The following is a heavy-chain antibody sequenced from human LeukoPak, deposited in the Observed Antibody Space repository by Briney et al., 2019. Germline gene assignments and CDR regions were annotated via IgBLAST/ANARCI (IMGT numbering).Heavy chain of an antibody. CDR3: AKPSTVSTFWYFDL. V-gene: IGHV3-74*01. CDR1: GFTFSSYW. Sequence: QPGGSLRLSCAASGFTFSSYWMHWVRQAPGKGLVWVSRINSDGSSTSYADSVKGRFTISRDNSKNTLYLQMNRLRAEDTAVYYCAKPSTVSTFWYFDLWGRGTLVTVSS. D-gene: IGHD4-17*01. CDR2: INSDGSST. J-gene: IGHJ2*01.